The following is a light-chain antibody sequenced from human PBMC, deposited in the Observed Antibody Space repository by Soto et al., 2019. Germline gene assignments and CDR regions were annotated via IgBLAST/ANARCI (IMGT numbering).Light chain of an antibody. V-gene: IGKV3-11*01. J-gene: IGKJ5*01. CDR3: QQRSNWPPIT. CDR2: DAS. CDR1: QSVSSSY. Sequence: EMMLTQSPGTLSLSPGERATLSCRAFQSVSSSYLAWYQQKPGQAPRLLIYDASNRATGIPARFSGSGSGTNFPLTISSLEPEDFAVYYCQQRSNWPPITFGQGTRLEI.